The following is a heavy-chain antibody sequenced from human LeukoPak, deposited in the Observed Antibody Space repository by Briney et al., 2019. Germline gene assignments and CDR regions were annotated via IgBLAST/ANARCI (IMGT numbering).Heavy chain of an antibody. J-gene: IGHJ4*02. D-gene: IGHD3-22*01. CDR1: GFTFSTYA. CDR3: AKAMSTDHYDSRGFYRVDFDS. CDR2: LTNSGGSGVVT. V-gene: IGHV3-23*01. Sequence: GGSLRLSCAASGFTFSTYAMSWVRQAPGKGLEGVSALTNSGGSGVVTYYADSVKGRFIISRDNSKSTLYLQLSSLRAEDTAVYYCAKAMSTDHYDSRGFYRVDFDSWGQGTLVTVSS.